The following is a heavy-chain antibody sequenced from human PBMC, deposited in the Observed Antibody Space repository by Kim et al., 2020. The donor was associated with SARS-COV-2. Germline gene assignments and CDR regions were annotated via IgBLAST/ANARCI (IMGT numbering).Heavy chain of an antibody. CDR1: GFTFSSYW. Sequence: GGSLRLSCAASGFTFSSYWMSWVRQAPGKGLEWVANIKQDGREKYYVDTVKGRFTISRDNDKNSLYLQMNSLRAEDTAVYYCARVKITMIVVVITPYYYFGMDVWGQGTTFTVSS. CDR3: ARVKITMIVVVITPYYYFGMDV. D-gene: IGHD3-22*01. J-gene: IGHJ6*02. V-gene: IGHV3-7*01. CDR2: IKQDGREK.